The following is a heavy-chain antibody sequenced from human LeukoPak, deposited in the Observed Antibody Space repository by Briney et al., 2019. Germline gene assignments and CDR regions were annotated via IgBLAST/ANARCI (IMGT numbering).Heavy chain of an antibody. CDR2: INGDGSDT. CDR3: ARDPRTKGFDP. CDR1: GFTFSGYW. Sequence: PGGSLRLSCAASGFTFSGYWMHWARQSPGKGRVGVSCINGDGSDTRYADSVKGRFTISRDNAKNTLYLQMNSLRVEDTAVYYCARDPRTKGFDPWGQGTLVTVSS. J-gene: IGHJ5*02. V-gene: IGHV3-74*01.